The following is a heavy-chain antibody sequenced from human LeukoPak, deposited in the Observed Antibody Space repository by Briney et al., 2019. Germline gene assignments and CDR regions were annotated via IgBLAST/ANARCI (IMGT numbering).Heavy chain of an antibody. CDR2: IKQDGSEK. V-gene: IGHV3-7*01. D-gene: IGHD1-26*01. CDR3: ARGSYYLPYYFDY. Sequence: RGSLRLSCAASGFTFSSYWMSWVRQAPGKGLEWVANIKQDGSEKYYVDSVKGRFTISRDNTKNSLYLQMNSLRAEDTAVYYCARGSYYLPYYFDYWGQGTLVTVSS. J-gene: IGHJ4*02. CDR1: GFTFSSYW.